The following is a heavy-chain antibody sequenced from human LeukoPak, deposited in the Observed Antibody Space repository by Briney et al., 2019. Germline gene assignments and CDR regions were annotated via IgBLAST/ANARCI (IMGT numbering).Heavy chain of an antibody. CDR2: IYYSGST. CDR1: GGSISSYY. V-gene: IGHV4-59*01. Sequence: SETLSLTCTVSGGSISSYYWSWIRQPPRKGLEWIGYIYYSGSTNYNPPLKSRVTISVDTSKNQFSLKLSSVTAADTAVYYCARGSYGDYLRNDYWGQGTLVTVSS. D-gene: IGHD4-17*01. CDR3: ARGSYGDYLRNDY. J-gene: IGHJ4*02.